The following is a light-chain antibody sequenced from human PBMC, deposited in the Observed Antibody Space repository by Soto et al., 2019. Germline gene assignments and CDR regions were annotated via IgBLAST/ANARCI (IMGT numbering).Light chain of an antibody. Sequence: QSVLAQPPSVSAAPGQDVTISCSGSSSNLAYNSLSWYQQLPGTAPKLLIYGDNKRPSGIPARFSGSKSGTSATLGITGLETGDEADYYCGAWDDSLNVYVFGSGTKVTVL. CDR3: GAWDDSLNVYV. J-gene: IGLJ1*01. CDR1: SSNLAYNS. CDR2: GDN. V-gene: IGLV1-51*01.